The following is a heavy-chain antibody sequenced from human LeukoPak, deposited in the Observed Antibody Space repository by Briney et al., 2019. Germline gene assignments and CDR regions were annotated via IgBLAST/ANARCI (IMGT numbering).Heavy chain of an antibody. V-gene: IGHV4-34*01. D-gene: IGHD2-21*02. CDR2: INHSGST. CDR3: AILRVTSRTFDY. CDR1: GGSFSGYY. Sequence: PSETLSLTCAVYGGSFSGYYWSWIRQPPGKGLEWTGEINHSGSTNYNPSLKSRVTISVDTSKNQFSLKLSSVTAADTAVYYCAILRVTSRTFDYWGQGTLVTVSS. J-gene: IGHJ4*02.